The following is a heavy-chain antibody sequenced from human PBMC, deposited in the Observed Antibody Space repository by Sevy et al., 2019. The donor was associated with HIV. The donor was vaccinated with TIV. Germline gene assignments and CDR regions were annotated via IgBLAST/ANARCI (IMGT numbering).Heavy chain of an antibody. Sequence: GGSLRLSCVASGLIFSSHWMTWVRQAPGKGLEWVATIKQDASEKYYVDSVMGRFTISRDNAKNSVYLQMSSLRVEDTGMYFCASDYFWGQGTLVTVSS. CDR2: IKQDASEK. CDR3: ASDYF. J-gene: IGHJ4*02. V-gene: IGHV3-7*01. CDR1: GLIFSSHW.